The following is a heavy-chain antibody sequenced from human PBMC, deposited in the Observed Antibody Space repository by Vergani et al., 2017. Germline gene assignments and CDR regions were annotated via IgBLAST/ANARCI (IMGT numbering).Heavy chain of an antibody. CDR1: GGTFSSYA. CDR2: IIPIFGTA. V-gene: IGHV1-69*06. Sequence: QVQLVQSGAEVKKPGSSVKVSCKASGGTFSSYAISWVRQAPGQGLEWMGGIIPIFGTANYAQKFQGRVTITADKSTSTAYMELSSLRSEDTAVYYCAGRGLDDILTGYYYDAFDIWGQGTMVTVSS. J-gene: IGHJ3*02. CDR3: AGRGLDDILTGYYYDAFDI. D-gene: IGHD3-9*01.